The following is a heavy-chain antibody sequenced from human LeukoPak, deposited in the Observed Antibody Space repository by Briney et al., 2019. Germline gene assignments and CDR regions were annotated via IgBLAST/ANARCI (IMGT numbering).Heavy chain of an antibody. Sequence: SETLSLTCTVSGGSISSYYWSWIRQPPGKGLEWIGYLFYSGSTNYNPSLKSRVTISVDTSKNQFSLKLSSVTAADTALYYCARAGSGYSFDIWGQGTMVTVSS. CDR2: LFYSGST. CDR1: GGSISSYY. J-gene: IGHJ3*02. V-gene: IGHV4-59*01. CDR3: ARAGSGYSFDI. D-gene: IGHD3-22*01.